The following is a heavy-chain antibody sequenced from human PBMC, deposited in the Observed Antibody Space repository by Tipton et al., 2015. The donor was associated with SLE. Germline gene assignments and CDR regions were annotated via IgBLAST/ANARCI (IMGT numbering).Heavy chain of an antibody. CDR1: GGSFSGYY. CDR2: INHSGST. V-gene: IGHV4-34*01. CDR3: ARGSWSFDY. D-gene: IGHD6-13*01. Sequence: TLSLTCAVYGGSFSGYYWSWIRQPPGKGLEWIGEINHSGSTNYNPSLKSRVTISVDTSKNQFSLKLSSVTAADTAVYYCARGSWSFDYWGQGTLVTVSS. J-gene: IGHJ4*02.